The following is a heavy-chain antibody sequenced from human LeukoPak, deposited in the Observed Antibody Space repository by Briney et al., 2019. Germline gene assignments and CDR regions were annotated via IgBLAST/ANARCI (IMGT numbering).Heavy chain of an antibody. J-gene: IGHJ4*02. CDR1: GDSFSSGYY. CDR3: ARNRTSSYFDY. Sequence: PSETLSLTCAVSGDSFSSGYYWGWIRQPPGKGLEWIGSIYHSGSTHYNPSLRSRVTMSVDTAKNQFSLKLSSVTAADTAVYYCARNRTSSYFDYWGQGTLVTVSS. V-gene: IGHV4-38-2*01. CDR2: IYHSGST. D-gene: IGHD2-2*01.